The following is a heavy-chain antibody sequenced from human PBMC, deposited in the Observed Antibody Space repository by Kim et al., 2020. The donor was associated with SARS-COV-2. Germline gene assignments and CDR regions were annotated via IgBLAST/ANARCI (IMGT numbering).Heavy chain of an antibody. V-gene: IGHV3-53*01. Sequence: KVRFTISRDNSKNTLYLQMNSLRAEDTAVYYCARDRRYYDILTGYYSGMDVWGQGTTVTVSS. J-gene: IGHJ6*02. CDR3: ARDRRYYDILTGYYSGMDV. D-gene: IGHD3-9*01.